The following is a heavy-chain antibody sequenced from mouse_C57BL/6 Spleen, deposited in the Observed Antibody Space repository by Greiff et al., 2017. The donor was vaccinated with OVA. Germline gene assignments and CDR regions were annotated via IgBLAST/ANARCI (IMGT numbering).Heavy chain of an antibody. D-gene: IGHD2-3*01. J-gene: IGHJ4*01. CDR3: AREGYDGYYVGYAMDY. CDR2: IYPGDGDT. V-gene: IGHV1-80*01. Sequence: QVQLQQSGAELVKPGASVKISCKASGYAFSSYWMNWVKQRPGTGLEWIGQIYPGDGDTNYNGKFKGKATLTADKSSSTAYMQLSSLTSEDSAVYCCAREGYDGYYVGYAMDYWGQGTSVTVSS. CDR1: GYAFSSYW.